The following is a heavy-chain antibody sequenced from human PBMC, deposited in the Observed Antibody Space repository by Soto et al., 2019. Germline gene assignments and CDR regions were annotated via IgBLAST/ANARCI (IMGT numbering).Heavy chain of an antibody. V-gene: IGHV1-18*01. CDR3: ASSPYTIYSGSYRPRYYGMDV. D-gene: IGHD1-26*01. Sequence: ASVKVSCKASGYTFTSYGISWVRQAPGQGLEWMGWISAYNGNTNYAQKLQGRVTMTTDTSTSTAYMELRSLRSDDTAVYYCASSPYTIYSGSYRPRYYGMDVWGQGTTVTVSS. J-gene: IGHJ6*02. CDR1: GYTFTSYG. CDR2: ISAYNGNT.